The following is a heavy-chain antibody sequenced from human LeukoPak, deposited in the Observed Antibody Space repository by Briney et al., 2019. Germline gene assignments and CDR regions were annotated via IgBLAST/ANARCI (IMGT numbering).Heavy chain of an antibody. D-gene: IGHD1-26*01. CDR2: INKDGSAT. V-gene: IGHV3-43*02. CDR1: GFTFDAYA. Sequence: GGSLRLSCEASGFTFDAYAMHWVRQAPGKGLERVSLINKDGSATYYADSVKGRFTISRDNSKNSLYLQMNSLRSEDTALYYCATWAFYHSLDVWGQGTTVTLSS. CDR3: ATWAFYHSLDV. J-gene: IGHJ6*02.